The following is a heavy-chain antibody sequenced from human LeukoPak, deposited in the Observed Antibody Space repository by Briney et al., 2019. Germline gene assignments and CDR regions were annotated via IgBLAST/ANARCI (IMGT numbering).Heavy chain of an antibody. Sequence: PGGSLRLSCAASGFTFSSYAMHWVRQAPGKGLEWVAVISYDGSKKYYADSVKGRFTISRDSSKNTLYMEMSSPRADDTAVYYCARVLYTSGWFGTFAYWGQGTLVTVSS. J-gene: IGHJ4*02. CDR2: ISYDGSKK. D-gene: IGHD6-19*01. V-gene: IGHV3-30-3*01. CDR3: ARVLYTSGWFGTFAY. CDR1: GFTFSSYA.